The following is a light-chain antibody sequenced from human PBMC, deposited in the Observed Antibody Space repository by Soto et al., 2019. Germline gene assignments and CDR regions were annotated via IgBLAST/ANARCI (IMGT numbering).Light chain of an antibody. CDR3: MQALQTPSS. CDR2: LGS. Sequence: DIVMTQSPLSLPVTPGEPASISCRSSQSLLHSNGYNYLDWYLQKPGQSPQLLIYLGSNRASGGPVRVSGRGSGTDFTMKNSRVEPECVGVYYCMQALQTPSSFGQGTRLEIK. J-gene: IGKJ5*01. CDR1: QSLLHSNGYNY. V-gene: IGKV2-28*01.